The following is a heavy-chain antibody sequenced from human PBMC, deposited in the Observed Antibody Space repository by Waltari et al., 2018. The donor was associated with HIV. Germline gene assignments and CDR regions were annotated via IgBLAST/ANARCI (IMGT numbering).Heavy chain of an antibody. Sequence: QVQLQESGPGLVKPSETLSLTCTVSGGSVSSGSYYWSWIRQPPGKGLEWIGYIYYSGSTNSNPSLKGRVTISVDTSKNQFSLKLSSVTAADTAVYYCARVEYYYDSSGSVWGQGTLVTVSS. D-gene: IGHD3-22*01. CDR1: GGSVSSGSYY. V-gene: IGHV4-61*01. CDR3: ARVEYYYDSSGSV. CDR2: IYYSGST. J-gene: IGHJ4*02.